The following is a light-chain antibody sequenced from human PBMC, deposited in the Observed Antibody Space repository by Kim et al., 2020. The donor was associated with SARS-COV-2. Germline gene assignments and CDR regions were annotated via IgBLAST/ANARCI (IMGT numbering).Light chain of an antibody. CDR2: GVS. J-gene: IGKJ2*01. CDR1: QRVTSY. V-gene: IGKV3-20*01. CDR3: QQYGTSPAYT. Sequence: LSLSPGERASLSCRASQRVTSYLVWYQQRPGQAPRLLMYGVSSRATGIPDRFSGSGSGTDFTLTINRLEPEDFAVYYCQQYGTSPAYTFGQGTKLEI.